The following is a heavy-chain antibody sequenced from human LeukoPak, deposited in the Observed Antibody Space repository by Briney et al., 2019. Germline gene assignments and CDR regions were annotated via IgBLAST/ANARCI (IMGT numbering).Heavy chain of an antibody. V-gene: IGHV3-23*01. D-gene: IGHD4-17*01. CDR2: ISGSGGST. Sequence: PGGSLRLSCAASGFTFSSYAMSWVRQAPGKGLEWVSAISGSGGSTYYADSVKGRFTISRDNSKNTLYLQMNSLGAEDTAVYYCARDRRWSDYGLDYWGQGTLVTVSS. CDR3: ARDRRWSDYGLDY. J-gene: IGHJ4*02. CDR1: GFTFSSYA.